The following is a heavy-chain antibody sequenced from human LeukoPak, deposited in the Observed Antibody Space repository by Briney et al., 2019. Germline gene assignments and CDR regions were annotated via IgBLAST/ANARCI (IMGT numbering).Heavy chain of an antibody. J-gene: IGHJ4*02. V-gene: IGHV3-7*01. CDR1: GFTFSSYW. CDR2: IKQDGSEK. D-gene: IGHD3-3*01. CDR3: ARDSYYDFWSGYYDIDY. Sequence: GGSLRLSCAAPGFTFSSYWMSWVRQAPGKGLEWVANIKQDGSEKYYVDSVKGRFTISRDNAKNSLYLQMNSLRAEDTAVYYCARDSYYDFWSGYYDIDYWGQGTLVTVSS.